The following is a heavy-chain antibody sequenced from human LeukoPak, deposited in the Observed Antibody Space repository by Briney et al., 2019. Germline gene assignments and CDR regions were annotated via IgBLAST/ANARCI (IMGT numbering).Heavy chain of an antibody. J-gene: IGHJ3*02. CDR2: VIPILGIA. V-gene: IGHV1-69*04. Sequence: SVKVSCKASGGTFSSYAISWVRQAPGQGLEWMGRVIPILGIANYAQKFQGRVTITADKSTSTAYMELSSLRSEDTAVYYCAAGDTAMVTLAFDIWGQGTMVTVSS. CDR3: AAGDTAMVTLAFDI. D-gene: IGHD5-18*01. CDR1: GGTFSSYA.